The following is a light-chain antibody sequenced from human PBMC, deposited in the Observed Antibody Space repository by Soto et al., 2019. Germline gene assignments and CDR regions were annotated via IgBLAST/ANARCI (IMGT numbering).Light chain of an antibody. J-gene: IGKJ1*01. Sequence: DIVMTQSPATLSVSPGERATLSCRASQSVSSNLAWYQQKPGQAPRLLIYGASSRATGTPDRFSGSGSGTDFTLTISNLQPEDFATYSCQQSYTTRTFGQGTKVDIK. CDR3: QQSYTTRT. CDR1: QSVSSN. V-gene: IGKV3D-15*01. CDR2: GAS.